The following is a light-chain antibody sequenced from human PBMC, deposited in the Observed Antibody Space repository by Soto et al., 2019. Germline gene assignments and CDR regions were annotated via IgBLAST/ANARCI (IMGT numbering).Light chain of an antibody. CDR2: YDS. J-gene: IGLJ1*01. CDR1: NIGSKR. V-gene: IGLV3-21*04. Sequence: SYELTQPPSVSGAPEKTARITCWGNNIGSKRVHWNRQKPGQSPVFVIYYDSDLPSGIPERFSGSNSGNTATLTISKVEAGDEADYYCQVWDITTDHYVFGTETKLTV. CDR3: QVWDITTDHYV.